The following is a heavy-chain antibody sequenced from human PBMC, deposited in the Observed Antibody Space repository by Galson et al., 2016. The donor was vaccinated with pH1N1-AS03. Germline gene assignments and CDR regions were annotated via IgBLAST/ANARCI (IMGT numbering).Heavy chain of an antibody. J-gene: IGHJ4*02. CDR2: MSWHSEII. V-gene: IGHV3-9*01. Sequence: TFDDYAMHWVRQAPGKGLEWVAGMSWHSEIIDYADSVKGRFTISRNNAQNSLYLQMSSLRPEDTAVYFCAKDLLSGGWFTAADSWGQGTLVTVSS. CDR1: TFDDYA. CDR3: AKDLLSGGWFTAADS. D-gene: IGHD6-19*01.